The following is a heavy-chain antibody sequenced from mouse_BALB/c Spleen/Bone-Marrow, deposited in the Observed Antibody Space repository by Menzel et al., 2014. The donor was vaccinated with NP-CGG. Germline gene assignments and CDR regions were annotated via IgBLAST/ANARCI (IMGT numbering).Heavy chain of an antibody. CDR2: IDPSTGYT. Sequence: LEESGAEPAKPRASVKMSCKASGYTFTNYWMHWVKQRPGQGLEWIGYIDPSTGYTEYNQKFKDKATLTADKSSSTAYMQLSSLTSEDSAVYYCARGGIYDGYSYWGQGTLVTVSA. CDR3: ARGGIYDGYSY. D-gene: IGHD2-3*01. J-gene: IGHJ3*01. V-gene: IGHV1-7*01. CDR1: GYTFTNYW.